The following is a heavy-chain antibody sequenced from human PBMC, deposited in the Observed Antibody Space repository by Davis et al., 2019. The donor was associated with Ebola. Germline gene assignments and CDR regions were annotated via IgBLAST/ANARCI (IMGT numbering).Heavy chain of an antibody. J-gene: IGHJ5*02. CDR2: ISSSSSTI. V-gene: IGHV3-11*04. CDR1: GGSFSGYY. CDR3: ARERRCSGGSCYSSGWFDP. D-gene: IGHD2-15*01. Sequence: GGSLRLSCAVYGGSFSGYYWSWIRQPPGKGLEWVSYISSSSSTIYYADSVKGRFTISRDNAKNSLYLQMNSLRDEDTAVYYCARERRCSGGSCYSSGWFDPWGQGTLVTVSS.